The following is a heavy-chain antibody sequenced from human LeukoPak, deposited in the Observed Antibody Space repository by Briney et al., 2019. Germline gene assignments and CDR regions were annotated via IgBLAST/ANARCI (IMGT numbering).Heavy chain of an antibody. CDR1: GFTFSSYG. D-gene: IGHD1-26*01. J-gene: IGHJ4*02. CDR2: IWYDGSNK. V-gene: IGHV3-33*01. CDR3: ARDLGVGATHLFDY. Sequence: QTGGSLRLSCAASGFTFSSYGMHWVRQAPGKGLEWVAVIWYDGSNKYYADSVKGRSTISRDNSKNTLYLQMNSLRAEDTAVYYCARDLGVGATHLFDYWGQGTLVTVSS.